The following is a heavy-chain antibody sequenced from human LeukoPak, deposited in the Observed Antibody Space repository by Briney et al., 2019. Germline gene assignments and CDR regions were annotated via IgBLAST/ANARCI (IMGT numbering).Heavy chain of an antibody. D-gene: IGHD3-22*01. CDR1: SSSSYY. V-gene: IGHV3-23*01. Sequence: SSSSYYWGWLRQPPGKGLEWISGISGSGGSTYYADSVKGRFTISRDNSKNTLYLQMNSLRVEDTAVYYCANDVYYDSSGQLDAFDIWGQGTMVTVSS. J-gene: IGHJ3*02. CDR3: ANDVYYDSSGQLDAFDI. CDR2: ISGSGGST.